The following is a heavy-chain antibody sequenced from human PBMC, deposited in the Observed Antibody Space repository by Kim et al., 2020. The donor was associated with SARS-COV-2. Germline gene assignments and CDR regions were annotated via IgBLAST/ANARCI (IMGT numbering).Heavy chain of an antibody. CDR2: ISGSGGST. V-gene: IGHV3-23*01. J-gene: IGHJ3*02. Sequence: GGFLRLSCAASGFTFSSYAMSWVRQAPGKGLEWVSAISGSGGSTYYADSVEGRFTISRDNSKNTLYLQMNSLRAEDTAVYYCAKVLPPNPVADAFDIWGQGTMVTVSS. CDR3: AKVLPPNPVADAFDI. CDR1: GFTFSSYA.